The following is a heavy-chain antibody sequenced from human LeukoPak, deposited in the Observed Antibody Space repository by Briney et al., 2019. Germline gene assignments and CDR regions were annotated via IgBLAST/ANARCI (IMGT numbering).Heavy chain of an antibody. V-gene: IGHV3-23*01. CDR1: GFTFNYYA. Sequence: GGSLRLSCAASGFTFNYYAMSWVRQAPGKGLEWVSVISDSGTDTSYADSGRGRFTISRDNSKNTLYLQMNSLRAEDTAVYYCAKTDCTSSSCYTIDYWGQGTLVTVSS. J-gene: IGHJ4*02. CDR2: ISDSGTDT. CDR3: AKTDCTSSSCYTIDY. D-gene: IGHD2-2*02.